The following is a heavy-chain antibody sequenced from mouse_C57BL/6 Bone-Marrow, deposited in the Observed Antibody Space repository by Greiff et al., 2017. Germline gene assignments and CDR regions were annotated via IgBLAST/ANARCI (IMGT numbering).Heavy chain of an antibody. D-gene: IGHD2-4*01. V-gene: IGHV1-59*01. CDR3: ARWDYDYDVAY. CDR2: IDPSDSYT. J-gene: IGHJ3*01. Sequence: QVQLKQPGAELVRPGTSVKLSCKASGYTFTSYWMHWVKQRPGQGLEWIGVIDPSDSYTNYNQKFKGKATLTVDTSSSTAYMQLSSLTSEDSAVYYCARWDYDYDVAYWGQGTLVTVSA. CDR1: GYTFTSYW.